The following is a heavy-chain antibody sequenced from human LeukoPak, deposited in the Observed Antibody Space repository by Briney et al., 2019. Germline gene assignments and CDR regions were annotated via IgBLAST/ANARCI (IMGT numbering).Heavy chain of an antibody. J-gene: IGHJ4*02. Sequence: SETLSLTCTVSGGSISSYYWSWIRQPPGKGLEWIGYIYYSGSTNYNPSLKSRVTISVDTSKNQFSLKLSSVTAADTAAYYCARVTHVDTAMAFDYWGQGTLVTVSS. CDR2: IYYSGST. CDR1: GGSISSYY. CDR3: ARVTHVDTAMAFDY. D-gene: IGHD5-18*01. V-gene: IGHV4-59*01.